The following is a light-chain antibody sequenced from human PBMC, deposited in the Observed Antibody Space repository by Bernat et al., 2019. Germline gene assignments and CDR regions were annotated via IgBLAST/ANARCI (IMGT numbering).Light chain of an antibody. CDR3: HQSGTPPPT. Sequence: EIVLTQSPGTLSLSPGERATLSCRASQSVSSGSLAWYQQKPGQAPRLFIYGASSRAPGIPDRFSGSGSGTDFTLTINRLEPEDFAVYFCHQSGTPPPTFGQGTKLEIK. V-gene: IGKV3-20*01. CDR1: QSVSSGS. CDR2: GAS. J-gene: IGKJ2*01.